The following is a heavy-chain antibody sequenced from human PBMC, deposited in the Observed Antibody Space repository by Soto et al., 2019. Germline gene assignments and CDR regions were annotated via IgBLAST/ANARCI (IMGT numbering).Heavy chain of an antibody. CDR2: VSHDGRNT. D-gene: IGHD6-19*01. CDR1: GFTFSNFA. V-gene: IGHV3-30*18. J-gene: IGHJ4*02. Sequence: VQLVESGGGVVHLGRSLRLSCAPPGFTFSNFAIPWVRQAPAKGLEWVAVVSHDGRNTHYPDSVKGRFTISRDSSKNTVSLEMTSLRAEDTAVYYCAKGGRQWLVTSDFNYWGQGALVTVSS. CDR3: AKGGRQWLVTSDFNY.